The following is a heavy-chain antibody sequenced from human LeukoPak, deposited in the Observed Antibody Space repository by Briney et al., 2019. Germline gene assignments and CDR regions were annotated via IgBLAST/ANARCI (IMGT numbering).Heavy chain of an antibody. V-gene: IGHV4-4*07. D-gene: IGHD4-17*01. CDR1: GGSISSYY. Sequence: SEALSLTCTVSGGSISSYYWSWIRQPAGKGLEWIGRIYTSGSTNYNPSLKSRVTMSVDTSKNQFSLKLSSVTAADTAVYYCARVKQDYGDSYYYYYGMDVWGQGTTVTVSS. CDR2: IYTSGST. CDR3: ARVKQDYGDSYYYYYGMDV. J-gene: IGHJ6*02.